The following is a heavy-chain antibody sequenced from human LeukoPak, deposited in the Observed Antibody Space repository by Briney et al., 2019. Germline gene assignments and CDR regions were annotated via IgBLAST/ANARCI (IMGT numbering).Heavy chain of an antibody. V-gene: IGHV1-2*02. J-gene: IGHJ3*02. D-gene: IGHD2-15*01. CDR1: GYTFTGYY. CDR2: INPNSGGT. Sequence: GASVKVSCKASGYTFTGYYMHWVRQAPGQGLEWMGWINPNSGGTNYAQKFQGRVTMTRDTSISTAYMELSRLRSDDTAVYYCASWDIVVVVAATHAFDIWGQGTMVTVSS. CDR3: ASWDIVVVVAATHAFDI.